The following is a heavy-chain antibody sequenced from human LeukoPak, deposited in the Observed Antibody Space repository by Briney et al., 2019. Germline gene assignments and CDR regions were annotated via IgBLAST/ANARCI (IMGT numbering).Heavy chain of an antibody. CDR2: IYTSGGT. CDR1: GGSISSYY. Sequence: PSETLSLTCTVSGGSISSYYWSWIRQPAGKGLEWIGRIYTSGGTNYNPSLKSRVTMSVDTSKNQFSLKLSSVTAADTAVYYCARDLRPQPLNDYNSFYYMDVWGKGTTVTVSS. V-gene: IGHV4-4*07. D-gene: IGHD1-14*01. J-gene: IGHJ6*03. CDR3: ARDLRPQPLNDYNSFYYMDV.